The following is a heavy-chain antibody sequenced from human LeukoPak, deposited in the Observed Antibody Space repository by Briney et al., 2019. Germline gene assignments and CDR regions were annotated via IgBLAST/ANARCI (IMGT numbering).Heavy chain of an antibody. CDR2: ISAYNGNT. J-gene: IGHJ4*02. V-gene: IGHV1-18*01. CDR1: VYTFTIYG. Sequence: ASVTVSCNASVYTFTIYGISWVRQAPGQGLEWMGWISAYNGNTNYAQKLQGRVTMTTDTSTSTAYMELRSLRPDDTAVYYCARDSVALAGTWDCWGQGTLVTVSS. CDR3: ARDSVALAGTWDC. D-gene: IGHD6-19*01.